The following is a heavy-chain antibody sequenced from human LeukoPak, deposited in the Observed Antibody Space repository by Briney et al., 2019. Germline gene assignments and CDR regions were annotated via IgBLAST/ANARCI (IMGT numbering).Heavy chain of an antibody. CDR2: IYGGGNT. J-gene: IGHJ4*02. D-gene: IGHD2-8*02. Sequence: PGGSLRLSCATSGFTVSTTYMTWVRQAPGKGLEWVSVIYGGGNTYYADSVKGRFTISRDNAKNSLYLQMNSLRAEDTAFYYCARAGPWWPRAFVTCFDYWGQGTLVTVSS. CDR1: GFTVSTTY. V-gene: IGHV3-53*01. CDR3: ARAGPWWPRAFVTCFDY.